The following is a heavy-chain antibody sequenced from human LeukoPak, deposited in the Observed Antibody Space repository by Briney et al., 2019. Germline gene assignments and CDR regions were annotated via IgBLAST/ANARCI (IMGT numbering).Heavy chain of an antibody. CDR3: ARDLGQDYYDSSGYYFDY. J-gene: IGHJ4*02. D-gene: IGHD3-22*01. Sequence: ASVKVSCKVSGYTLTELSMHWVRQAPGKGLEWMGGFDPEDGETIYAQKFQGRVTMTTDTSTSTAYMELRSLRSDDTAAYYCARDLGQDYYDSSGYYFDYWGQGTLVTVSS. V-gene: IGHV1-24*01. CDR1: GYTLTELS. CDR2: FDPEDGET.